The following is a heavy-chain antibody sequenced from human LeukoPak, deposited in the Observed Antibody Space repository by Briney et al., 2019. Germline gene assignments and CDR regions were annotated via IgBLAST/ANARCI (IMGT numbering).Heavy chain of an antibody. V-gene: IGHV3-48*04. J-gene: IGHJ4*02. CDR2: ISSSSSTI. Sequence: GGSLRLSCAASGFTFSCYSMNWVRQAPGKGLEWVSYISSSSSTIYYADSVKGRFTISRDNAKNSLYLQMNSLRAEDTAVYYCARDGGIAAAGTAYFDYWGQGTLVTVSS. CDR3: ARDGGIAAAGTAYFDY. CDR1: GFTFSCYS. D-gene: IGHD6-13*01.